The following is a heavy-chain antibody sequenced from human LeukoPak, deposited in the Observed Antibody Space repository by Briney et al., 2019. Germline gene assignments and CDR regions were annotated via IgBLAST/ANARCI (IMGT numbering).Heavy chain of an antibody. J-gene: IGHJ4*02. CDR3: ARGSVAGTRVDY. CDR1: GGSISSGGYS. V-gene: IGHV4-39*01. CDR2: IYYSGSA. D-gene: IGHD6-19*01. Sequence: KTSETLSLTCAVSGGSISSGGYSWSWIRQPPGKGLEWIGSIYYSGSAYYNPSLKSRVTISVDTSKNQFSLNLSSVTAADTAVYYCARGSVAGTRVDYWGQGTLVTVSS.